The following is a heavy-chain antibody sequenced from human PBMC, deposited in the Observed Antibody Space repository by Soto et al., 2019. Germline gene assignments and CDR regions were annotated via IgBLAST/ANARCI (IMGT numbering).Heavy chain of an antibody. J-gene: IGHJ4*02. CDR2: ISWNSGSI. Sequence: GGSLRLSCAASGFTFDDYAMHWVRQAPGKGLEWVSGISWNSGSIGYADSVKGRFTISRDNAKNSLYLQMNSLRAEDTALYYCAKDMVVSGYSGYFDYWGQGTLVTVSS. CDR1: GFTFDDYA. V-gene: IGHV3-9*01. CDR3: AKDMVVSGYSGYFDY. D-gene: IGHD5-12*01.